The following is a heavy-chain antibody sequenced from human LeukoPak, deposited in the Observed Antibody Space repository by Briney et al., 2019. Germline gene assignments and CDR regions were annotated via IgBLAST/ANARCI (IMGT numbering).Heavy chain of an antibody. CDR2: INPNSGGT. CDR3: ARALLRYFDWLWRGAFDI. CDR1: GYTFTGYY. J-gene: IGHJ3*02. Sequence: ASVKVSCKASGYTFTGYYMHWVRQVPGQGLEWMGWINPNSGGTNYAQKFQGRVTMTRDTSISTAYMELSRLRSDDTAVYYCARALLRYFDWLWRGAFDIWGQGTMVTVSS. D-gene: IGHD3-9*01. V-gene: IGHV1-2*02.